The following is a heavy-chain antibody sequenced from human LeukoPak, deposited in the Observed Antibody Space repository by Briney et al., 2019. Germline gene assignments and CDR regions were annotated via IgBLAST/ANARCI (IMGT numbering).Heavy chain of an antibody. J-gene: IGHJ6*03. CDR3: ARDLTVVVTGYMDV. CDR2: ISSSSSYI. D-gene: IGHD2-21*02. Sequence: NPGGSLRLSCAASGFSFSSYSMSWVRQAPGKGLEWVSSISSSSSYIYYADSVKGRFTISRDNAKNSLYLQMNSLRAEDTAVFYCARDLTVVVTGYMDVWGKGTTVTVSS. CDR1: GFSFSSYS. V-gene: IGHV3-21*01.